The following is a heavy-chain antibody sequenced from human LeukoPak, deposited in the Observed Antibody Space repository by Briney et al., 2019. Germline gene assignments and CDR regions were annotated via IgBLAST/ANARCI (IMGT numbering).Heavy chain of an antibody. D-gene: IGHD3-22*01. Sequence: PGGSLRLSCAASGFTVSSTHMVWVRQAAGKGQEWVSVTYTGCNSYYAGSVKGRFIISRDISKNTLYLQMNSLRAEDSALYYCARGGRGSAAVVAPRSFDIWGQGTMVTVSS. CDR1: GFTVSSTH. V-gene: IGHV3-53*01. CDR2: TYTGCNS. J-gene: IGHJ3*02. CDR3: ARGGRGSAAVVAPRSFDI.